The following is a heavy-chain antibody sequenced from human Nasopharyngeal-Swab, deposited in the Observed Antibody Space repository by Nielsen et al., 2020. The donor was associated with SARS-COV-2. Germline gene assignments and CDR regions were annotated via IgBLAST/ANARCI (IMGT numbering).Heavy chain of an antibody. CDR2: IFSSGST. Sequence: SETLSLTCVVSGASISSRNNYWGWIRQSPGKGLEWIGTIFSSGSTYNPSLKSRVTMSVDTSKNQFSVKLTSVTAADTAVYYCARDESGDYLGLPFDHWGRGTLVTVSS. CDR1: GASISSRNNY. D-gene: IGHD4-17*01. J-gene: IGHJ4*02. V-gene: IGHV4-39*07. CDR3: ARDESGDYLGLPFDH.